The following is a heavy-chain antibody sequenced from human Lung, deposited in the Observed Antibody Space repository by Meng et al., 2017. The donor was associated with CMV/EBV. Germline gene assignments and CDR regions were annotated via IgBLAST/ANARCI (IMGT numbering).Heavy chain of an antibody. CDR1: GGSVSSGSYY. V-gene: IGHV4-61*01. J-gene: IGHJ4*02. Sequence: SXTLSLXCIVSGGSVSSGSYYWSWIRQPPAKGLEWIGYIYYSGSTNYNPSLKSRVTISRDTSKNQFSLKLSSVTAADTALYYCARLRGGSSGGYFDYLGQGXLVTVSS. CDR2: IYYSGST. CDR3: ARLRGGSSGGYFDY. D-gene: IGHD6-6*01.